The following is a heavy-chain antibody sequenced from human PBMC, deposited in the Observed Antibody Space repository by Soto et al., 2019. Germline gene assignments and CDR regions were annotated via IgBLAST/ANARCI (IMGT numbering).Heavy chain of an antibody. J-gene: IGHJ3*02. CDR2: IFSNDEK. D-gene: IGHD3-16*01. V-gene: IGHV2-26*01. CDR1: GFSLSNARMG. Sequence: QVTLKESGPVLVKPTETLTLTCTVSGFSLSNARMGVSWIRQPPGKALEWLAHIFSNDEKSYSTSLKSRLTISQDTSKSQVVRTMTIMDPVYTATYYCARMQITFGGVDAFDIWGHGTMVTVSS. CDR3: ARMQITFGGVDAFDI.